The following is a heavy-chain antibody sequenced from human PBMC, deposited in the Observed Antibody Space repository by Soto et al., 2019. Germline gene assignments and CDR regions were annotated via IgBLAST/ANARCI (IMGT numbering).Heavy chain of an antibody. CDR1: GGSISGYY. V-gene: IGHV4-59*01. D-gene: IGHD1-26*01. CDR2: IYYSGTSGTS. J-gene: IGHJ4*02. CDR3: ARSGSYGGFFAF. Sequence: LSLTCTVTGGSISGYYWSWIRQPPGKGLEWIGYIYYSGTSGTSNYNPSLKSRVTISVDTSKSQFSLKVSSVTAADTALYYCARSGSYGGFFAFWGQGNLVTVSS.